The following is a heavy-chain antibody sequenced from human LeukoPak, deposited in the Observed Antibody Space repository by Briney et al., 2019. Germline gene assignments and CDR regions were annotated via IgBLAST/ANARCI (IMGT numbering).Heavy chain of an antibody. J-gene: IGHJ4*02. CDR2: ISSKGYNT. CDR1: GFTFSDYY. CDR3: ARGMLRQPPDY. Sequence: PGGSLRLSCAASGFTFSDYYMSWIRQAPGKGLEYVSGISSKGYNTYYANSVKGRFTISRDKSKNTLYLQMGSLRAEDMAVYYCARGMLRQPPDYWGQGMLVTVSS. V-gene: IGHV3-64*01. D-gene: IGHD3-10*02.